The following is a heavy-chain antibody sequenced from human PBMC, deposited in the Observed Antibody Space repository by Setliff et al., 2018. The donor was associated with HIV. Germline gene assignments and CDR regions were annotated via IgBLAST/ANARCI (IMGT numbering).Heavy chain of an antibody. CDR1: GGTFSTHA. V-gene: IGHV1-69*05. J-gene: IGHJ4*02. Sequence: SVKVSCKASGGTFSTHAINWVRQAPGQGLEWMGGIIPIFGTTHYAQKFQGRVTITTDESTNTAYMELSSLRSEDTAVYYCARDRSHSSMGATDRPIDYWGQGTLVTVSS. CDR3: ARDRSHSSMGATDRPIDY. CDR2: IIPIFGTT. D-gene: IGHD1-26*01.